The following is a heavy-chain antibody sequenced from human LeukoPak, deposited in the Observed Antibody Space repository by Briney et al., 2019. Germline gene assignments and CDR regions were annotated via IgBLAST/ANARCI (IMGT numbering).Heavy chain of an antibody. CDR1: GFTFSSYA. CDR2: ISYDGSNK. J-gene: IGHJ4*02. Sequence: GRSLRLSCAASGFTFSSYAMHWVRQAPGKGLEGVAVISYDGSNKYYADSVKSRFTISRDNSKNTLYLQMNSLRAEDTAVYYCARELGLDYFDYWGQGTLVTVSS. D-gene: IGHD3-16*01. V-gene: IGHV3-30-3*01. CDR3: ARELGLDYFDY.